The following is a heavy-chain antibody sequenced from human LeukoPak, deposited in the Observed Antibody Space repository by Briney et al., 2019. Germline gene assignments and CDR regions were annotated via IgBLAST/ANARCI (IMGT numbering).Heavy chain of an antibody. CDR1: GFNFSSYG. CDR2: ISYDGSHK. V-gene: IGHV3-30*18. J-gene: IGHJ6*02. Sequence: PGGSLRLSCAASGFNFSSYGMHWVRQAPGKGLEWVAVISYDGSHKDHVDSVKGRFTISRDNSKNTLYLQMNSLRAEDTAVFYCVKDRGSRSSYYYYGMDVWGQGTTVTVSS. D-gene: IGHD1-26*01. CDR3: VKDRGSRSSYYYYGMDV.